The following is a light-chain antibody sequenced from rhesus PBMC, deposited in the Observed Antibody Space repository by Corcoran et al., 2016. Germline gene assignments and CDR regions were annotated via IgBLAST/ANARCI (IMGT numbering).Light chain of an antibody. CDR1: QGISKY. V-gene: IGKV1-25*01. Sequence: DIQMTQSPSSLSASVGDTVTITCQASQGISKYFAWYQQKPGKAPKLLFYDASTLQIGVPSSVSGSGSRTEFTITISSLQPEDFATDYCQQHNSYPVSFGPGTKLDIK. CDR2: DAS. J-gene: IGKJ3*01. CDR3: QQHNSYPVS.